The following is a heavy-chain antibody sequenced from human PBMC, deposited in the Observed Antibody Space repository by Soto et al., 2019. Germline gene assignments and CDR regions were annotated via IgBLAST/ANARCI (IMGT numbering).Heavy chain of an antibody. J-gene: IGHJ4*02. CDR3: AKGSKFMIFSDNDF. CDR2: LSGNSGTT. D-gene: IGHD3-3*01. CDR1: GFTFSSYA. V-gene: IGHV3-23*01. Sequence: EVQLLESGGGLVQPGGSLRLSCAASGFTFSSYAMTWVRQAPGKGLEWVSALSGNSGTTYSADSVKGRFTISRDNSRNTLYLQMSSQRAEDTALYYCAKGSKFMIFSDNDFWGQGTLVPVPS.